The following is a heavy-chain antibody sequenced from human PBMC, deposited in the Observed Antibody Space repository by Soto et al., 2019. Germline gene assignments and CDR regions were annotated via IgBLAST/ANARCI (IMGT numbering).Heavy chain of an antibody. Sequence: EVQLVESGGGLVKPGGSLRLSCAASGFTFSSYSMNWVRQAPGKGLEWVSSFSSSSSYIFYADSVKGRFTISRDNGKNSPYLQMNSLRAEDTAVYYCARAGVGVVSSDYYYYGMDVWGQGTTVTVSS. CDR2: FSSSSSYI. D-gene: IGHD3-3*01. J-gene: IGHJ6*02. V-gene: IGHV3-21*01. CDR1: GFTFSSYS. CDR3: ARAGVGVVSSDYYYYGMDV.